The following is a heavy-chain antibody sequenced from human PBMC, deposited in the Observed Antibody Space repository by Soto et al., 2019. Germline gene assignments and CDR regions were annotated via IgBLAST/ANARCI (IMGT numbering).Heavy chain of an antibody. Sequence: QVQLVQSGAEVKKPGSSVKVSCKASGGTFSSYAISWVRQAPGQGLEWMGGIIPIFGTANYAQKFQGRVTITADESTSTAYMELSSLRSEDTAVYYCAGCFYDSSGPATYYYYGMDVWGQGTTVTVSS. J-gene: IGHJ6*02. D-gene: IGHD3-22*01. V-gene: IGHV1-69*01. CDR1: GGTFSSYA. CDR2: IIPIFGTA. CDR3: AGCFYDSSGPATYYYYGMDV.